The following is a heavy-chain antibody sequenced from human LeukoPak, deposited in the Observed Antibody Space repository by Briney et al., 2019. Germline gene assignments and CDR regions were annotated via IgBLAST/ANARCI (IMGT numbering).Heavy chain of an antibody. CDR2: IYHSGST. J-gene: IGHJ4*02. D-gene: IGHD3-22*01. CDR3: ARATDYYDSSGYYSY. V-gene: IGHV4-4*02. CDR1: GGSISSSNW. Sequence: PSETLSLTCAVSGGSISSSNWWSWVRQPPGKGLEWIGEIYHSGSTNYNPSLKGRVTISVDKSKNQFSLKLSSVTAADTAVYYCARATDYYDSSGYYSYWGQGTLVTVSS.